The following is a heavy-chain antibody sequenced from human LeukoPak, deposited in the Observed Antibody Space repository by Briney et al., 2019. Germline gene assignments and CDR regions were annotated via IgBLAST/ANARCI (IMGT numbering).Heavy chain of an antibody. Sequence: GGSLRLSCAASGFMFSSYWMSWVRQAPGKGLEWVADIKEDGSEKSYVDSVKGRLTISRDNAKNTLYLQLNSLSADDTAVYYCARGTYFDYWGQGTLVTVSS. CDR1: GFMFSSYW. J-gene: IGHJ4*02. CDR3: ARGTYFDY. V-gene: IGHV3-7*03. CDR2: IKEDGSEK.